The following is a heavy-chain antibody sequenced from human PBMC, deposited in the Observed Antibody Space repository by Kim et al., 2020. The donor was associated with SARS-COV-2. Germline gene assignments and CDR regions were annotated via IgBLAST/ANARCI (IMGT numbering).Heavy chain of an antibody. Sequence: GGSLRLSCAASGFTFSSYSMNWVRQAPGKGLEWVSYISSSSSTIYYADSVKGRFTISRDNAKNSLYLQMNSLRDEDTAVYYCARDLSVGATGSNDYWGQGTLVTVSS. CDR2: ISSSSSTI. CDR3: ARDLSVGATGSNDY. J-gene: IGHJ4*02. D-gene: IGHD1-26*01. CDR1: GFTFSSYS. V-gene: IGHV3-48*02.